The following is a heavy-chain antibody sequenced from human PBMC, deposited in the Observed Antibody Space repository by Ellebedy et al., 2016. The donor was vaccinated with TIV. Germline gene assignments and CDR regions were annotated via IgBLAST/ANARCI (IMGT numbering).Heavy chain of an antibody. J-gene: IGHJ4*02. CDR1: VGTFSSYA. Sequence: AASVKVSCKASVGTFSSYAISWVRQAPGQGLEWMGGIIPIFGTANYAQKFQGRVTITADKSTSTAYMELSSLRSEDTAVYYCAREDGLYDSSCYAFDYWGQGTLVTVSS. D-gene: IGHD3-22*01. V-gene: IGHV1-69*06. CDR3: AREDGLYDSSCYAFDY. CDR2: IIPIFGTA.